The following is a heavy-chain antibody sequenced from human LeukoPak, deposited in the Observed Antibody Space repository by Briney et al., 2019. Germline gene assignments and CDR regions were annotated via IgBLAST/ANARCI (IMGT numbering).Heavy chain of an antibody. J-gene: IGHJ4*02. D-gene: IGHD3-10*01. V-gene: IGHV3-48*04. CDR2: ISSSSGTI. Sequence: GGSLRLSCAASGFTFSNYNMNWVRQAPGKGLEWVSYISSSSGTIYYADSVKGRFTISRDNAKNSLYLQMNSLTAEDTAVYYCARTTGDRISGSYWGQGTLVTVSS. CDR1: GFTFSNYN. CDR3: ARTTGDRISGSY.